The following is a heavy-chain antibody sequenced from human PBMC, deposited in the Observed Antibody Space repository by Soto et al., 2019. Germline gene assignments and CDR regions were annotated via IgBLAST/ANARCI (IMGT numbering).Heavy chain of an antibody. CDR3: AKIVGGGSHHDAFDI. J-gene: IGHJ3*02. CDR2: TGGGGVST. V-gene: IGHV3-23*01. D-gene: IGHD2-15*01. Sequence: EVQLLESGGGLVEPGGSLSLSCAASGFPFRSYAMTWVRQAPGKGLEWVSYTGGGGVSTYYADSVKGRFTSSRDDSKNTLYLQMNSLRAEDTALYYCAKIVGGGSHHDAFDIWGQGTMVTVSS. CDR1: GFPFRSYA.